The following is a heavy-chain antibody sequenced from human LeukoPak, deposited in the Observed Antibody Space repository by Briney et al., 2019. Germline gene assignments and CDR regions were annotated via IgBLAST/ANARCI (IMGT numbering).Heavy chain of an antibody. D-gene: IGHD5-18*01. CDR1: GGSISSSSYY. J-gene: IGHJ4*02. CDR2: IYYSGST. Sequence: PSETLSLTCTVSGGSISSSSYYWGWIRRPPGKGLEWIGSIYYSGSTYYNPSLKSRVTISVDTSKNQFSLKLSSVTAADTVVYYCARLPGGYGYHFFDYWGQGTLVTVSS. CDR3: ARLPGGYGYHFFDY. V-gene: IGHV4-39*01.